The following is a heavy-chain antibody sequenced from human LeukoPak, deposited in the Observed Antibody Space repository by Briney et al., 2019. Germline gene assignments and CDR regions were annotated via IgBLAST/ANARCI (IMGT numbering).Heavy chain of an antibody. D-gene: IGHD6-19*01. CDR1: GGSISSYY. J-gene: IGHJ5*02. CDR2: IYYSGST. V-gene: IGHV4-59*01. Sequence: KPSETLSLTCTVSGGSISSYYWSWIRQPPGKGLEWIGYIYYSGSTNYNPSLKSRVTISVDTSKNQFSLKLSSVTAADTAVYYCASYSSGDGWGHNWFDPWGQGTLVTVSS. CDR3: ASYSSGDGWGHNWFDP.